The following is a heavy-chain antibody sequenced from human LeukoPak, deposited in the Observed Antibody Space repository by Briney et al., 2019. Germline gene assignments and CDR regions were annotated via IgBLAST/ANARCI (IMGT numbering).Heavy chain of an antibody. D-gene: IGHD3-3*01. Sequence: SETLSLTCTVSGGSISSSSYYWGWIRQPPGKGLEWIGSIYYSGSTYYNPSLKSRVTLSVDTSKNQFSLGLRSVTAADTAFYYCVRGKNPYDFSTGSIRWFDGWGQGTLVIVSS. CDR1: GGSISSSSYY. J-gene: IGHJ5*02. CDR2: IYYSGST. V-gene: IGHV4-39*07. CDR3: VRGKNPYDFSTGSIRWFDG.